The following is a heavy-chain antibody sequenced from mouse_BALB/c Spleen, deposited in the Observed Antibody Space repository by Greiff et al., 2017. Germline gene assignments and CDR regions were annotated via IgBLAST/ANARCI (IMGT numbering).Heavy chain of an antibody. D-gene: IGHD1-1*01. J-gene: IGHJ4*01. CDR2: ISSGSSTI. CDR1: GFTFSSFG. Sequence: EVMLVESGGGLVQPGGSRKLSCAASGFTFSSFGMHWVRQAPEKGLEWVAYISSGSSTIYYADTVKGRFTISRDNPKNTLYLQMSSLKSEDTAMYYCARDGNYYGSSDAMDYWGQGTSVTVSS. V-gene: IGHV5-17*02. CDR3: ARDGNYYGSSDAMDY.